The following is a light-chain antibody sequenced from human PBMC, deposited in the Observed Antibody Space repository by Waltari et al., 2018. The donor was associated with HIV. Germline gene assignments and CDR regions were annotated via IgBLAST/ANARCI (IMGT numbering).Light chain of an antibody. Sequence: SYELTQPPSVSVSPGQTASVTCSGEKLGNKYTCWYQQTPGQSPVLVIDQAHKRPSGTPERFSGSNSGDTATLTISGTQAMDEADYYCQAWDSSIVVFGGGTKLTVL. J-gene: IGLJ2*01. CDR2: QAH. CDR3: QAWDSSIVV. V-gene: IGLV3-1*01. CDR1: KLGNKY.